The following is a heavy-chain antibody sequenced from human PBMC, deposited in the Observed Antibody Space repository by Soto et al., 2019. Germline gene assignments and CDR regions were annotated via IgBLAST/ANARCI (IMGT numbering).Heavy chain of an antibody. CDR2: LDPEDGEM. V-gene: IGHV1-24*01. D-gene: IGHD1-1*01. CDR1: GYMFSDLF. Sequence: QVQVIQSGAEVRKPGASVKVACKVSGYMFSDLFMHWVRQAPGKGLEWMGGLDPEDGEMLYAQKFHGRLTMTEDTSTHTAYMDLRSLRSEDTAMYYCATVLGRDGHNLGLLAFAIWGQGTMITVS. CDR3: ATVLGRDGHNLGLLAFAI. J-gene: IGHJ3*02.